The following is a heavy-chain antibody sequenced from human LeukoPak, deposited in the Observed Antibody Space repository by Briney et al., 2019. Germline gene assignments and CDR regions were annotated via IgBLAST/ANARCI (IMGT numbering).Heavy chain of an antibody. V-gene: IGHV3-9*01. D-gene: IGHD6-19*01. Sequence: PGRSLRLSCAASGFTFDDYAMHWVRQGPGKGLEWVSGISWNSGSIGYADSVKGRFTISRDNSKNTLYLQMNSLRADDTAVYYCARGLGTLAGATDYWGQGTLVTVSS. CDR2: ISWNSGSI. CDR1: GFTFDDYA. J-gene: IGHJ4*02. CDR3: ARGLGTLAGATDY.